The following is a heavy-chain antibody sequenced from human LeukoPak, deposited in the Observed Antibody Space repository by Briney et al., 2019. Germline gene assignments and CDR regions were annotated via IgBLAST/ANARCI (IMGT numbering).Heavy chain of an antibody. CDR1: GFTVSSHY. CDR3: VREGGVSSGRGLDI. D-gene: IGHD1-26*01. CDR2: IYSGGST. J-gene: IGHJ3*02. Sequence: GGSLRLSCAASGFTVSSHYMSWVRQAPGKGLEWVSDIYSGGSTYYASSVKGRFTISRDNSKNTLYLQMNSLRAEDSAVYHSVREGGVSSGRGLDIWGQGTMVTVSS. V-gene: IGHV3-53*01.